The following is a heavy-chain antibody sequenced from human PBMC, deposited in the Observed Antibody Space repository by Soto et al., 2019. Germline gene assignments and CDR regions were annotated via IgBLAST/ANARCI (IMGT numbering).Heavy chain of an antibody. CDR1: GGSVSSGSYY. CDR3: ARELYYYDSSGYYYGAGWFDP. V-gene: IGHV4-61*01. CDR2: IYYSGST. J-gene: IGHJ5*02. D-gene: IGHD3-22*01. Sequence: PSETLSLTCTVSGGSVSSGSYYWSWIRQPPGKGLEWIGYIYYSGSTNYNPSLKSRVTISVDTSKNQFSLKLSSVTAADTAVYYCARELYYYDSSGYYYGAGWFDPWGQGTLVTVS.